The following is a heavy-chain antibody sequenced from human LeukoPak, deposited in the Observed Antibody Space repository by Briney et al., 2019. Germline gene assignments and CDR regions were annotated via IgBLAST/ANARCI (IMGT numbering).Heavy chain of an antibody. CDR2: ISYDGSNK. D-gene: IGHD3-3*01. CDR1: GFTFSSYA. Sequence: PGGSLRLSCAASGFTFSSYAMHWVRQAPGKGLEWVAVISYDGSNKYYADSVKGRFTISRDNSKNTLYLQMNSLRAEDTAVYYCARGRYYDFWSGSDYYYGMDVWGQGTTVTVSS. J-gene: IGHJ6*02. CDR3: ARGRYYDFWSGSDYYYGMDV. V-gene: IGHV3-30-3*01.